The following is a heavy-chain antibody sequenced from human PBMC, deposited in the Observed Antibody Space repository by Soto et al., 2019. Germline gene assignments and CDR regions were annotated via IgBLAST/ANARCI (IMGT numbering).Heavy chain of an antibody. CDR1: GYTFSTYT. J-gene: IGHJ4*02. CDR2: ISAYNDDT. D-gene: IGHD1-26*01. V-gene: IGHV1-18*01. Sequence: QVQLVQSGAEVKKPGASVKVSCKASGYTFSTYTITWVRQAPGQGLEWMGWISAYNDDTNYAQKLQGRVTMTTDTSATTAYMELRSLRSDDTAIYYCARGGQWAVVHLSYWGQGTLVTVSS. CDR3: ARGGQWAVVHLSY.